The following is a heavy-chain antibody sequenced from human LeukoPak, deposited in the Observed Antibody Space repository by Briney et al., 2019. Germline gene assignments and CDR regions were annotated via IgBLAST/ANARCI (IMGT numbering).Heavy chain of an antibody. Sequence: GGSLRLSCAAAGFTFGNFGMHWVRQAPGKGLEWVALIRQDGSDEFYADSVKGRFTISRDNSRNTLSLQMNSLRAEDTAVSYCASEEAFQWEASLDLWGQGTLVTVSS. J-gene: IGHJ4*02. D-gene: IGHD1-26*01. CDR3: ASEEAFQWEASLDL. CDR1: GFTFGNFG. CDR2: IRQDGSDE. V-gene: IGHV3-33*01.